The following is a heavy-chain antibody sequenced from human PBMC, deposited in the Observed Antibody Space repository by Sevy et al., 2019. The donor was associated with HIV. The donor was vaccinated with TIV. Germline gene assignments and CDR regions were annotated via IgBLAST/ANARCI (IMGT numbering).Heavy chain of an antibody. Sequence: GGSLRLSCAASGFTFTDYAMSWVRQAPGKGLEWSSTITNTGGDTYYADSVRGRFTISRDNSKNTLHLQMNSLRAEDTAVYYCAKDKAFRFLDYLPSNYYFDYWGQGTLVTVSS. CDR3: AKDKAFRFLDYLPSNYYFDY. CDR2: ITNTGGDT. CDR1: GFTFTDYA. J-gene: IGHJ4*02. D-gene: IGHD3-3*01. V-gene: IGHV3-23*01.